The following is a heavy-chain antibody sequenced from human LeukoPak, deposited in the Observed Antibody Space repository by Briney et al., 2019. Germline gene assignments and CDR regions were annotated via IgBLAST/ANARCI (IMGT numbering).Heavy chain of an antibody. D-gene: IGHD6-19*01. J-gene: IGHJ4*02. CDR2: IYYSGST. Sequence: SQTLSLTCTVSGGSISDAAYYWSWIRQHPGEGLKWIGYIYYSGSTSCNPSLKSRVTISVDTSKNQFSLKLTSVTGADTAVYYCAGERGEEYSSGWYKTNFFDNWGQGIRVTVSS. CDR3: AGERGEEYSSGWYKTNFFDN. CDR1: GGSISDAAYY. V-gene: IGHV4-31*03.